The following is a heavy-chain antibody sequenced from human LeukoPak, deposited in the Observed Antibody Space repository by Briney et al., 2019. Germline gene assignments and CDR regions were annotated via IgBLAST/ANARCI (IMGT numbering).Heavy chain of an antibody. CDR3: ARGNLYSYGLGLGY. V-gene: IGHV4-59*01. CDR2: IYYSGSI. J-gene: IGHJ4*02. D-gene: IGHD5-18*01. CDR1: GGSISSYY. Sequence: SETLSLTCTVSGGSISSYYWSWIRQPPGKGLEWIGYIYYSGSINYNPSLKSRVTISVDTSKNQFSLKLSSVTAADTAVYYCARGNLYSYGLGLGYWGQGTLVTVSS.